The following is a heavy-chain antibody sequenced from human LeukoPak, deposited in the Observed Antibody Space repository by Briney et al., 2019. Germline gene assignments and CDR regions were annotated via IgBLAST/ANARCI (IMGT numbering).Heavy chain of an antibody. D-gene: IGHD3-10*01. CDR1: GFTFSDYY. V-gene: IGHV3-72*01. CDR3: ARDFYGSGDY. Sequence: RGSPRLSCAVSGFTFSDYYMDWVRQAPGKGLEWVGRSRNKANSYITEYAASVKGRFTISRDDSKNSLYLQMNSLKTEDTAVYYCARDFYGSGDYWGQGTLVTVSS. J-gene: IGHJ4*02. CDR2: SRNKANSYIT.